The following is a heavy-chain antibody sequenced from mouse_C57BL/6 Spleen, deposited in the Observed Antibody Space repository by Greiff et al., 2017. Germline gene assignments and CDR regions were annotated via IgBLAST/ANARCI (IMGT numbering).Heavy chain of an antibody. CDR2: IDPNSGGT. Sequence: QVQLKQPGAELVKPGASVKLSCKASGYTFTSYWMHWVKQRPGRGLEWIGRIDPNSGGTKYNEKFKSKATLTVDKPSSTAYMQLSSLTSEDSAVYYCATPLITTVVATGFDYWGQGTTLTVSS. J-gene: IGHJ2*01. CDR3: ATPLITTVVATGFDY. CDR1: GYTFTSYW. D-gene: IGHD1-1*01. V-gene: IGHV1-72*01.